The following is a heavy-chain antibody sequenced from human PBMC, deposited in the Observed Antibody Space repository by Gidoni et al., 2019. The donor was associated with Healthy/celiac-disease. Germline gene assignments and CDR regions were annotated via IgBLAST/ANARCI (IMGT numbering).Heavy chain of an antibody. D-gene: IGHD2-2*02. CDR3: ARGLGDCSSTSCSTNWFDP. J-gene: IGHJ5*02. Sequence: QVQLQQWGAGLLKPSETLSLTCAVYGGPFSGYYWSWIRQPPGKGREWIGEINHSGSTNYNPSLKSRVTISVDTSKNQFSLKLSSVTAADTAVYYCARGLGDCSSTSCSTNWFDPWGQGTLVTVSS. CDR2: INHSGST. V-gene: IGHV4-34*01. CDR1: GGPFSGYY.